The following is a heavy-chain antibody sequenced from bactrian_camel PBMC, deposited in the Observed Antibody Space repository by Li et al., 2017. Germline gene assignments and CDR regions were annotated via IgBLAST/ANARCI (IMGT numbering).Heavy chain of an antibody. Sequence: HVQLVESGGGSVQAGGSLRLSCEVSGYSYHKTYCMAWFRQAPGKEREGVAGIYIGGASGRTFYADSVKGRFTISKDNAKNTLYLQMDSLKPEDTAMYYCAADCRTYGMGVAYALGMEFGYWGQGTQVTVS. J-gene: IGHJ6*01. CDR1: GYSYHKTYC. D-gene: IGHD3*01. CDR2: IYIGGASGRT. V-gene: IGHV3S1*01. CDR3: AADCRTYGMGVAYALGMEFGY.